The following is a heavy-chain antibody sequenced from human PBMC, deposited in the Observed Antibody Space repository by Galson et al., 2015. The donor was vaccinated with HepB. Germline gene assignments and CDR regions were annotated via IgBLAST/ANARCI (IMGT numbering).Heavy chain of an antibody. D-gene: IGHD6-19*01. Sequence: SVTVSCKASGSTFTGYYMHWVRQAPGQGLEWMGWINPNSGGTNYAQKFQGRVTMTRDTSISTAYMELSRLRSDDTAVYYCARGGRGVAVAMGYWGQGTLVTVSS. V-gene: IGHV1-2*02. J-gene: IGHJ4*02. CDR1: GSTFTGYY. CDR3: ARGGRGVAVAMGY. CDR2: INPNSGGT.